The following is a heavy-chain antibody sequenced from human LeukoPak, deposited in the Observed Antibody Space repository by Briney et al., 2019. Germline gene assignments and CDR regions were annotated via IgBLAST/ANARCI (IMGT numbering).Heavy chain of an antibody. CDR2: ISAYNGNT. J-gene: IGHJ4*02. V-gene: IGHV1-18*01. Sequence: ASVSVSCKASGYTFTSYGISWVRQAPGQGLEWMGWISAYNGNTNYAQRLQGRVTMTTDTSTSTAYMELRSLRSDDTAVYYCARATIFGVVTYYFDYWGQGTLVTVSS. CDR3: ARATIFGVVTYYFDY. D-gene: IGHD3-3*01. CDR1: GYTFTSYG.